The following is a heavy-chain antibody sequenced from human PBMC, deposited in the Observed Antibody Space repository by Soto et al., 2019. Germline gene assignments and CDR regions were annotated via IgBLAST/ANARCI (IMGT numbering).Heavy chain of an antibody. CDR2: ISAYNGNT. J-gene: IGHJ5*02. Sequence: ASVKVSCKASGYTFTSYGISWVRQAPGQGLEWMGWISAYNGNTNYAQKLQGRVTMTTDTSTSTAYMELRSLRSDDTAVYYCARGGRAQLERTRWNWFDPWGQGTLVTVSS. D-gene: IGHD1-1*01. CDR1: GYTFTSYG. CDR3: ARGGRAQLERTRWNWFDP. V-gene: IGHV1-18*01.